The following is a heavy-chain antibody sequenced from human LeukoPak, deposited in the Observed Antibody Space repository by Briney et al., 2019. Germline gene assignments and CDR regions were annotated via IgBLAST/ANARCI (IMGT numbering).Heavy chain of an antibody. CDR1: GITFSNAW. CDR2: IKSKVNGGTT. Sequence: GGSLRLSCVVSGITFSNAWMNWVRQTPGKGLEWVGRIKSKVNGGTTDYAAPVKGRFTISRDDSKNTLYLQMNSLRAEDTAVYYCARDGRDGYNLDYWGQGTLVTVSS. J-gene: IGHJ4*02. V-gene: IGHV3-15*07. D-gene: IGHD5-24*01. CDR3: ARDGRDGYNLDY.